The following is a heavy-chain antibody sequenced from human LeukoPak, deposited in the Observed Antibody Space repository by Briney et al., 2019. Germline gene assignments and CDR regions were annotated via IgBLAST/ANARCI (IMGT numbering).Heavy chain of an antibody. J-gene: IGHJ4*02. V-gene: IGHV3-11*01. CDR3: ASRARSGYYSNY. CDR2: ISSSGSTI. CDR1: GFTFSDYY. Sequence: GGSLRLSRAASGFTFSDYYMSWIRQAPGKGLEWVSYISSSGSTIYYADSVKGRFTISRDNAKNSLYLQMNSLRAEDTAVYYCASRARSGYYSNYWGQGTLVTVSS. D-gene: IGHD3-22*01.